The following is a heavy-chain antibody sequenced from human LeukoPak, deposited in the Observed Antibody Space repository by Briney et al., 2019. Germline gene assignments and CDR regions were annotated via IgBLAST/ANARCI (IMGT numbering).Heavy chain of an antibody. Sequence: ASVKVSCKASGYTFTSYDINRVRQATGQGLEWMGWMNPNSGNTGYAQKFQGRVTITRNTSISTAYMELSSLRSEDTAVYYCARGLEGCSGGSCYTARYYYYMDVWGKGTTVTVSS. CDR3: ARGLEGCSGGSCYTARYYYYMDV. J-gene: IGHJ6*03. D-gene: IGHD2-15*01. CDR2: MNPNSGNT. V-gene: IGHV1-8*03. CDR1: GYTFTSYD.